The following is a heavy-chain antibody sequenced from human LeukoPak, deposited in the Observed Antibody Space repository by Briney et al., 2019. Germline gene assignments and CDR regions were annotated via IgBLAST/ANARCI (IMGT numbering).Heavy chain of an antibody. J-gene: IGHJ4*02. CDR2: IQSKTDGETT. CDR1: GFSFNIAW. D-gene: IGHD3-16*01. V-gene: IGHV3-15*01. CDR3: ASDSWVWGNARPLDY. Sequence: PGGSLRLSCAASGFSFNIAWMNWVRQAPGKGLEWIGRIQSKTDGETTDYAAPVKGRFTISRDDSKSTLYLQMNSLKTEDTAVYHCASDSWVWGNARPLDYWGQGTLVTVSS.